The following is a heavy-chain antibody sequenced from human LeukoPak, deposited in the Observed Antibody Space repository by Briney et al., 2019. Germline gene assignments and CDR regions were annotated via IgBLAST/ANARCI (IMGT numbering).Heavy chain of an antibody. D-gene: IGHD1/OR15-1a*01. V-gene: IGHV1-8*01. CDR3: ARGRNNNYYYMDV. J-gene: IGHJ6*03. CDR2: MNPKSGNT. CDR1: GYTFTNYD. Sequence: ASVKVSCTASGYTFTNYDIHWLRQATGQGLEWMGWMNPKSGNTAYGRKFQGRVTMTRNTSISTAYMELSSLRSEDTAVYFCARGRNNNYYYMDVWGKGTTVTV.